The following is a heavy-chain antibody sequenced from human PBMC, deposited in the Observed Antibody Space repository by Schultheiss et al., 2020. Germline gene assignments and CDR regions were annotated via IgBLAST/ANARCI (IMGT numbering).Heavy chain of an antibody. J-gene: IGHJ6*02. CDR1: GGSISSYY. Sequence: SETLSLTCTVSGGSISSYYWSWIRQPPGKGLEWIGYTYYSGSTYYNPSLKSRVTISVDTSKNQFSLKLSSVTAADTAVYYCARDSTGFSQYYYYYGMDVWGQGTTVNVYS. CDR2: TYYSGST. V-gene: IGHV4-59*12. CDR3: ARDSTGFSQYYYYYGMDV.